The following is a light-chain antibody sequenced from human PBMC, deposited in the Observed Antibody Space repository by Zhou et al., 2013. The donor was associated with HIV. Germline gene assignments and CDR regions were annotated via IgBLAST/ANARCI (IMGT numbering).Light chain of an antibody. CDR1: QSVSSN. J-gene: IGKJ4*01. V-gene: IGKV3-11*01. CDR3: QQYNSYPLT. CDR2: DAS. Sequence: EIVLTQSPGTLSLSPGERATLSCRASQSVSSNLAWYQQKPGQAPRLLIYDASNRATGIPARFSGSGSGTDFTLTISSLQPDDFATYYCQQYNSYPLTFGGGTKVEIK.